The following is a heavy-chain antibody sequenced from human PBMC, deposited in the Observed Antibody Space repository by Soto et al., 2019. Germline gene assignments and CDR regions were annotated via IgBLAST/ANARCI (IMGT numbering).Heavy chain of an antibody. CDR3: ARVPRNWGVDY. CDR1: AYTFTSYD. J-gene: IGHJ4*02. Sequence: QVQLVQSGAEVKKPGASVKVSCKAAAYTFTSYDINWVRQATGQDFEWMGWMNPNNGNTAYAQKFQGRVTMTRDTSKSTAFMELSSLTAEDTAVYYCARVPRNWGVDYWGQGTLVTVSS. D-gene: IGHD7-27*01. V-gene: IGHV1-8*01. CDR2: MNPNNGNT.